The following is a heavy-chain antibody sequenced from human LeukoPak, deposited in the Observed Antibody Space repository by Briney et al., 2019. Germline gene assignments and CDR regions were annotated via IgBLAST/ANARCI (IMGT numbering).Heavy chain of an antibody. CDR3: ARREWAKYYFDY. J-gene: IGHJ4*02. CDR1: GGSISSYY. CDR2: IYYSGST. Sequence: SETLSLTCTVSGGSISSYYWSWIRQPPGKGLEWIGYIYYSGSTNYNPPLKSRVTISVDTSKNQFSLKLSSVTAADTAVYYCARREWAKYYFDYWGQGTLVTVSS. V-gene: IGHV4-59*08. D-gene: IGHD1-26*01.